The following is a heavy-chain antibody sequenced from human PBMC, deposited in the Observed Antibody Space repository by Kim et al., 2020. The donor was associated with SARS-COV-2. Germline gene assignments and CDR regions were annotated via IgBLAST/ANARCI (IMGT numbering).Heavy chain of an antibody. Sequence: GGSLRLSCAASGFIFNNYDMHWVRQAPGKGLEWLAHVSYDGSLRYYADALKGRFSISEDNSKNALYLMINSLETEEAADYYCAKNRGYF. V-gene: IGHV3-30*18. CDR1: GFIFNNYD. J-gene: IGHJ4*03. CDR3: AKNRGYF. CDR2: VSYDGSLR.